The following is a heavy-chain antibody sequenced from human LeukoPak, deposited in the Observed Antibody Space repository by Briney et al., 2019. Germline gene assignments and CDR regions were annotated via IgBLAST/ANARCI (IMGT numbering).Heavy chain of an antibody. V-gene: IGHV1-18*04. CDR2: ISPHNGNT. CDR1: GYTFTGYA. CDR3: ARSPAVAATRVDY. J-gene: IGHJ4*02. Sequence: ASVKVSCKASGYTFTGYAISWVRQAPGRGLEWMGWISPHNGNTNYAGKFQGRVTMTKDTSTSTAYMEVRSLRSDDTAVYYCARSPAVAATRVDYWGQGTLVTVSS. D-gene: IGHD6-19*01.